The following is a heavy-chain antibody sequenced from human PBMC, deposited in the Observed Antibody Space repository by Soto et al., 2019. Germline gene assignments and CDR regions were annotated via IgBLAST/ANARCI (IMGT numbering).Heavy chain of an antibody. CDR3: AGSPSRGVDY. CDR2: ISSSGSTI. J-gene: IGHJ4*02. V-gene: IGHV3-11*01. D-gene: IGHD3-10*01. Sequence: QVQLVESGGGLVKPGGSLRLSCAASGFTFSDYYMSWIRQAPGKGLEWVSYISSSGSTIYYADSVKGRFTISRDNAKNSLVPQMNRLGAEGTAVEYWAGSPSRGVDYWGQGTLVTVSS. CDR1: GFTFSDYY.